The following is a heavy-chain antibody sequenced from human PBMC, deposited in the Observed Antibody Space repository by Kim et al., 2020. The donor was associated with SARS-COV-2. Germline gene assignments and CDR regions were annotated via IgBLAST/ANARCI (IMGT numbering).Heavy chain of an antibody. J-gene: IGHJ4*02. V-gene: IGHV1-3*01. CDR2: INAGNGNT. D-gene: IGHD2-15*01. Sequence: ASVKVSCKASGYTFTSYAMHWVRQAPGQRREGMGWINAGNGNTKYSQKFQGRVTITRDTSASTAYMELSSLRSEDTAVYYCARGDRRGIYCSGGSCYPDYWGQGTLVTVSS. CDR3: ARGDRRGIYCSGGSCYPDY. CDR1: GYTFTSYA.